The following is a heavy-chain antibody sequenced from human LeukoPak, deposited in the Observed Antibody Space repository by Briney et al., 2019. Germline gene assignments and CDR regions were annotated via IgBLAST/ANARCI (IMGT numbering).Heavy chain of an antibody. CDR3: AKAGIYIAVAGTYRDY. J-gene: IGHJ4*02. CDR2: IYSGGST. D-gene: IGHD6-19*01. V-gene: IGHV3-53*01. CDR1: EFTVSSNY. Sequence: GGSLRLSCAASEFTVSSNYMTWVRQAPGKGLEWVSVIYSGGSTYYADSVKGRFTISRDNSKNTLYLQMNSLRAEDTAVYYCAKAGIYIAVAGTYRDYWGQGTLVTVSS.